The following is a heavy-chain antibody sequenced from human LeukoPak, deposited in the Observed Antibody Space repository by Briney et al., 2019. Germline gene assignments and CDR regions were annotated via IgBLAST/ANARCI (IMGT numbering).Heavy chain of an antibody. CDR1: GGSISSYY. CDR2: IYYSGST. V-gene: IGHV4-59*01. CDR3: ARAYYDSSGYHFDY. Sequence: SETLSLTCTVSGGSISSYYWSWLRQPPGKGLEWIGYIYYSGSTNYNPSLKSRVTISVDTSKNQFSLKLSSVTAADTAVYYCARAYYDSSGYHFDYWGQGTLVTVSS. D-gene: IGHD3-22*01. J-gene: IGHJ4*02.